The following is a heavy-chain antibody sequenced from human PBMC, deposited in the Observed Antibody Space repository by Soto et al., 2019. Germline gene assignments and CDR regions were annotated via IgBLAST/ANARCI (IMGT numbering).Heavy chain of an antibody. CDR1: GFTFSSYA. CDR2: ISGSGGST. J-gene: IGHJ6*03. D-gene: IGHD2-15*01. Sequence: EVQLLESGGGLVQPGGSLRLSCAASGFTFSSYAMSWVRQAPGKGLEWVSAISGSGGSTYYADSVKGRFTISRDNSKNTLYLQMNILRAEDTAVYYCAKDPPLHNPFSGGSGYYYYMDVWGKGTTVTVAS. CDR3: AKDPPLHNPFSGGSGYYYYMDV. V-gene: IGHV3-23*01.